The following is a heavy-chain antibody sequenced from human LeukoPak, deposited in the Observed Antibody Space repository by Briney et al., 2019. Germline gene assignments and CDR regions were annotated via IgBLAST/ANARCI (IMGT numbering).Heavy chain of an antibody. V-gene: IGHV3-21*01. J-gene: IGHJ4*02. D-gene: IGHD1-14*01. Sequence: GSLRLSCAASGLTFSSYSMNWVRQAPGKGLEWVSSVSSSSSYIYYANSVKGRFTISRDNAKTSLYLQMNSLGVEDTAVYYCARWDRFHGVWGQGTLVTVSS. CDR3: ARWDRFHGV. CDR2: VSSSSSYI. CDR1: GLTFSSYS.